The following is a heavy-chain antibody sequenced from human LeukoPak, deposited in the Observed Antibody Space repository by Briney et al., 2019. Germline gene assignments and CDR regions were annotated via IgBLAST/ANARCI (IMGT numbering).Heavy chain of an antibody. D-gene: IGHD1-26*01. Sequence: PSWTLSLTCDVSGGSISNTNWWSWVRQPPGQGLEWIGEVPLAGQTHYNPSLNGRVPMSLDESTNQLSLKLTSVTAADTAIYYCSRESGAFCPFGYWGQGTLVIVPS. J-gene: IGHJ4*02. CDR1: GGSISNTNW. CDR3: SRESGAFCPFGY. CDR2: VPLAGQT. V-gene: IGHV4-4*02.